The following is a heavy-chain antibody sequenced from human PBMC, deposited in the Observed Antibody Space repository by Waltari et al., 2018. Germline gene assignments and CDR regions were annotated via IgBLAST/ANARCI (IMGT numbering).Heavy chain of an antibody. CDR1: GGSFSGYY. V-gene: IGHV4-34*01. CDR3: AARTYYYGSGSYRV. CDR2: INHGGST. D-gene: IGHD3-10*01. Sequence: QVQLQQWGAGLLKPSETLSLTCAVYGGSFSGYYWSWIRQPPGTGREWIGEINHGGSTNYNPSLKSRVTISVDTSKNQFSLKLSSVTAADTAVYYCAARTYYYGSGSYRVWGKGTTVTVSS. J-gene: IGHJ6*04.